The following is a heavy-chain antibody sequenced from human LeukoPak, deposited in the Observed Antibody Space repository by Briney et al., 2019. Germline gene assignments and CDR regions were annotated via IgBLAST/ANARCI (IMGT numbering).Heavy chain of an antibody. D-gene: IGHD6-19*01. CDR2: IYYSGST. V-gene: IGHV4-39*07. CDR3: ARVGAVAGHGDFDY. Sequence: SETLSLTCTVSGGSISSSSYYWGWIRQPPGKGLEWIGSIYYSGSTYYNPSLRSRVTISVDTSKNHFSLKLGSVTAADTAVYYCARVGAVAGHGDFDYWGQGTLVTVSS. J-gene: IGHJ4*02. CDR1: GGSISSSSYY.